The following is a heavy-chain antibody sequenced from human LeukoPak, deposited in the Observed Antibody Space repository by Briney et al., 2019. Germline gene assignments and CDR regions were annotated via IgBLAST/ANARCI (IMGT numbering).Heavy chain of an antibody. D-gene: IGHD3-10*01. CDR2: IYSGGST. CDR3: ARGGRPDY. CDR1: GFTVSNNY. Sequence: GGSLRLSCAASGFTVSNNYMSWVRQAPGKGLEWVSAIYSGGSTYYADSVKGRFTISRDNAKNSLYLQMSSLRAEDTAVYYCARGGRPDYWGQGTLVTVSS. J-gene: IGHJ4*02. V-gene: IGHV3-53*01.